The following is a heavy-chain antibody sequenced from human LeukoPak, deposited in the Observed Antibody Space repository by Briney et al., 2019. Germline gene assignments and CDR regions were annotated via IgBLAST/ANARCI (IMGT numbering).Heavy chain of an antibody. V-gene: IGHV3-11*01. CDR2: ISSSGSTI. J-gene: IGHJ5*02. Sequence: GGSLRLSCAASGFTFSDYYMSWIRQAPGKGLEWVSYISSSGSTIYYADSVKGRSTISRDNAKNSLYLQMNSLRAEDTAVYYCARVGREYDFWSGYRAANWFDPWGQGNLVTVSS. CDR3: ARVGREYDFWSGYRAANWFDP. D-gene: IGHD3-3*01. CDR1: GFTFSDYY.